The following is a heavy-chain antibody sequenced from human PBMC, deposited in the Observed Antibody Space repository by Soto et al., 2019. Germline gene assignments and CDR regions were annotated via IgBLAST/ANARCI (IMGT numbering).Heavy chain of an antibody. CDR2: IYYSGST. CDR3: TRGGDPYKTGH. Sequence: SETLSLTCTVSGGSISSSSDYWGWIRQPPGKGLEWIGSIYYSGSTYYNPSLKSRVTISVDTSKNQFSLKLSSVNTADTAIYYCTRGGDPYKTGHWGQGTLVTVSS. CDR1: GGSISSSSDY. D-gene: IGHD2-21*01. J-gene: IGHJ4*02. V-gene: IGHV4-39*07.